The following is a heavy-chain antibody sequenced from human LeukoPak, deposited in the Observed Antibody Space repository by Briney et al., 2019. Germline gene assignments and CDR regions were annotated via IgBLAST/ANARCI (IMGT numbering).Heavy chain of an antibody. J-gene: IGHJ6*04. CDR1: GGSISSYF. V-gene: IGHV4-59*01. Sequence: PSETLSLTCTVSGGSISSYFWSWIRQPPGKGLDWIGYIHYSGSTDYNPSLKSRVTISLDTSKNQFSLKLNSVTAADTAVYYCARAPRYYNNGMDVGGKGPTVPVSS. CDR3: ARAPRYYNNGMDV. CDR2: IHYSGST.